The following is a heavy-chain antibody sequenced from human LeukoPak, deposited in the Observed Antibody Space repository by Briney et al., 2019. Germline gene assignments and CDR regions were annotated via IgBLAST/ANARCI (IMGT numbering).Heavy chain of an antibody. CDR3: ARRSGIAVAGAFDY. CDR1: GYSLNELS. Sequence: ASVKVSCKVSGYSLNELSMHWVRQAPGKGLEWMGGFDPEAGKTGYAEKLDGRLTVTDGTTTDTAYMQLSSLRLEDTAVYYCARRSGIAVAGAFDYWGQGTLVTVSS. V-gene: IGHV1-24*01. J-gene: IGHJ4*02. D-gene: IGHD6-19*01. CDR2: FDPEAGKT.